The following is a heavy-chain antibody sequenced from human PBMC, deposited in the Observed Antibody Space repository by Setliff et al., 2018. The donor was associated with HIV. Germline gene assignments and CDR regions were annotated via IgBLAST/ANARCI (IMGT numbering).Heavy chain of an antibody. CDR3: ARGRQGPSYYDSTGLSRGRDFDF. V-gene: IGHV4-34*01. J-gene: IGHJ4*02. CDR1: GDSFSDYY. CDR2: GDQSGSA. Sequence: PSETLSLTCAVYGDSFSDYYWSWIRQPPGKGLGWIGEGDQSGSANYNPSLTGRGTISVDTLKRHFSLKLTSVTAADAAVYYCARGRQGPSYYDSTGLSRGRDFDFWGQGTLVTVSS. D-gene: IGHD3-16*01.